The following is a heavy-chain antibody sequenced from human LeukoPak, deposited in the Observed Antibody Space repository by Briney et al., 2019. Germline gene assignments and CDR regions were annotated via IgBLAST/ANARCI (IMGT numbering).Heavy chain of an antibody. D-gene: IGHD3-16*02. CDR3: AKSLGVGGYTRYKGFDQ. CDR1: GFTFSSFT. CDR2: ISGSDGSS. V-gene: IGHV3-23*01. J-gene: IGHJ4*02. Sequence: PGGSPRLSCAASGFTFSSFTMNWVRQAPGKGLEWVSSISGSDGSSHYADFVKGRFTISRDNSKNTLHLQMNSLRAEDTAIYYCAKSLGVGGYTRYKGFDQWGQGTLVTVSS.